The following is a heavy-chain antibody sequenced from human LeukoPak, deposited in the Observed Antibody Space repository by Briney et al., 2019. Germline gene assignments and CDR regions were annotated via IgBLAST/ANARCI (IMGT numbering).Heavy chain of an antibody. Sequence: GGSLRLSCSASGFTLSSYAMHWVRQAPGRGLEYVSAISSNGGSTYYADSVKGRFTISRDNSKNTLYLQMNSLRADDTAMYYCARGEPLLSTSPPFDYWGQGTLVTVSS. CDR3: ARGEPLLSTSPPFDY. CDR1: GFTLSSYA. D-gene: IGHD1-14*01. J-gene: IGHJ4*02. V-gene: IGHV3-64*04. CDR2: ISSNGGST.